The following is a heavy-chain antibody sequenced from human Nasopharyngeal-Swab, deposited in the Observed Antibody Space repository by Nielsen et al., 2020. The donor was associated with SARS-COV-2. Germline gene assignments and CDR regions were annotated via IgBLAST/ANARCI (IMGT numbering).Heavy chain of an antibody. J-gene: IGHJ4*02. CDR3: ARGDSDYDYEVGFDF. V-gene: IGHV3-11*04. D-gene: IGHD5-12*01. CDR1: GFMLSDYY. Sequence: GGSLRLSCAASGFMLSDYYMSWIRQAPGRGLECVAYITSRDIIYYGDSEKGRFTISRDNAKKSLSLQMNSLRAEDTAVYYCARGDSDYDYEVGFDFWGLGTLVTVSS. CDR2: ITSRDII.